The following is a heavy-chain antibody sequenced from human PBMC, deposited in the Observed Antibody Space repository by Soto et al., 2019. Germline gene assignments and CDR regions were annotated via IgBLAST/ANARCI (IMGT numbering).Heavy chain of an antibody. V-gene: IGHV3-66*02. CDR2: IYSGGST. Sequence: AGGSLRLSCAASGFTVSSNYMSWVRQAPGKGLEWVSVIYSGGSTYYADSVKGRFTISRDNSKNTLYLQMNSLSAEDTAVYYCARDPMTTVVADAFDIWGQGTMVTVSS. J-gene: IGHJ3*02. CDR3: ARDPMTTVVADAFDI. CDR1: GFTVSSNY. D-gene: IGHD4-17*01.